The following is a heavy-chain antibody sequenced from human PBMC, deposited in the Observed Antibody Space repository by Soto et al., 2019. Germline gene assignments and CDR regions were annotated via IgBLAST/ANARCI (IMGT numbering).Heavy chain of an antibody. V-gene: IGHV3-23*01. CDR3: ARDRSSSSTHWGYYYYYYGMDV. J-gene: IGHJ6*02. Sequence: EVQLLESGGGLVQPGGSLRLSCAASGFTFSSYAMSWVRQAPGKGLEWVSAISGSGGSTYYADSVKGRFTISRDNAKNSLYLQMNTLRAEDTAVYYCARDRSSSSTHWGYYYYYYGMDVWGQGTTVTVSS. CDR1: GFTFSSYA. CDR2: ISGSGGST. D-gene: IGHD6-6*01.